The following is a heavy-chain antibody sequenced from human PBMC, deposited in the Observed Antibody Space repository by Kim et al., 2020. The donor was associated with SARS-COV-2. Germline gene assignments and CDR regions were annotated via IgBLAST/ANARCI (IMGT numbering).Heavy chain of an antibody. D-gene: IGHD1-26*01. Sequence: GGSLRLSCAASGFTFNTYGMHWVRQAPGKGLEWVAVISYDGSNKYYADSVKGRFTISRDNSKNTLYLQMNSLRIEDTAVYYCAKSFSVSYFGDDYWGQGTLVTVSS. J-gene: IGHJ4*02. CDR2: ISYDGSNK. CDR3: AKSFSVSYFGDDY. V-gene: IGHV3-30*18. CDR1: GFTFNTYG.